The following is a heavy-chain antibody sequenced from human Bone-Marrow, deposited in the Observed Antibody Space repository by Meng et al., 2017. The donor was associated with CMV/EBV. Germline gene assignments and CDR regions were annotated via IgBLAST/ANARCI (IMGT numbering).Heavy chain of an antibody. J-gene: IGHJ4*02. D-gene: IGHD1-14*01. Sequence: ASVKVSCKASGYTFTSYDINWVRQATGQGLEWMGWMNPNSGNTGYAQKFQGRVTMTRNTSISTAYMELSSLRTEDTAVDYCAGSKTRTSTALSDYWGQGTLVTVSS. V-gene: IGHV1-8*01. CDR2: MNPNSGNT. CDR1: GYTFTSYD. CDR3: AGSKTRTSTALSDY.